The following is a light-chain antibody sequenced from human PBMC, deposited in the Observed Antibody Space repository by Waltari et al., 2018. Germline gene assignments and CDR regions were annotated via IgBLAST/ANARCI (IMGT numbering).Light chain of an antibody. CDR1: QSISSY. Sequence: DIQMTQSPSSLSASVGDRVTITCRASQSISSYLNWYQQKPGKAPKLLIYAASSLQSGVPSRFSGSGSGTDFTLTISSLQPEDFATYYCQQSYSTQLYTFGQGTKLEIK. CDR2: AAS. CDR3: QQSYSTQLYT. J-gene: IGKJ2*01. V-gene: IGKV1-39*01.